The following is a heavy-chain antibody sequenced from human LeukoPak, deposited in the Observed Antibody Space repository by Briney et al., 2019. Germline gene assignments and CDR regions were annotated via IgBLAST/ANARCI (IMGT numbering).Heavy chain of an antibody. Sequence: GGSLRLSCAASGFIFNNFGMHWVRQAPGKGLEWVAFISYDGSNKDYADSVRGRFTISRDSSKNTLYVQMSSLRAEDTAVYYCAKDRQYCRGGSCYYYLDYWGQGTLVTVSS. CDR3: AKDRQYCRGGSCYYYLDY. D-gene: IGHD2-15*01. J-gene: IGHJ4*02. V-gene: IGHV3-30*02. CDR2: ISYDGSNK. CDR1: GFIFNNFG.